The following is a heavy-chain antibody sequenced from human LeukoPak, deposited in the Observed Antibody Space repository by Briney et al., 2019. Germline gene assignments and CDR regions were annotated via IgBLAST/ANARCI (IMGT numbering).Heavy chain of an antibody. CDR1: GGSISSYY. CDR2: TYYSGST. J-gene: IGHJ5*02. D-gene: IGHD3-9*01. V-gene: IGHV4-59*01. CDR3: ARSTDYDILTGYYTFWFDP. Sequence: PSETLSLTCTVSGGSISSYYWSWIRQPPGKGLEWIGYTYYSGSTNYNPSLKSRVTISVDTSKNQFSLKLSSVTAADTAVYYCARSTDYDILTGYYTFWFDPWGQGTLVTVSS.